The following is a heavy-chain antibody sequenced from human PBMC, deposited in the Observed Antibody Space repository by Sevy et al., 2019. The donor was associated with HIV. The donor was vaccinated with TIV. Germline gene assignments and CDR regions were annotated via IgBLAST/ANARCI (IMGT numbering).Heavy chain of an antibody. V-gene: IGHV1-46*03. Sequence: ASGKVSCKASGYTFTSYYMHWVRQAPGQGLEWMGIINPSGGSTSYAQKFQGRVTMTRDTSTSTVYMELSSLRSEDTAVYYCARVLLGHDAFDIWGQGTMVTVSS. J-gene: IGHJ3*02. CDR2: INPSGGST. D-gene: IGHD2-15*01. CDR3: ARVLLGHDAFDI. CDR1: GYTFTSYY.